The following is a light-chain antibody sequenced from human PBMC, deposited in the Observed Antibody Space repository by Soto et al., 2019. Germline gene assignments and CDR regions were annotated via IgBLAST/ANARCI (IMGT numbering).Light chain of an antibody. V-gene: IGKV3-15*01. CDR2: DAS. CDR1: QSVSTN. J-gene: IGKJ2*01. CDR3: QQYNNWPPYT. Sequence: EIVMTQSPATLSVPPGERATLSCRASQSVSTNLAWYQQKPGQAPRLLIYDASTRATGIPARFSGSGSGTEVTLTISSLQSEDFAVYYCQQYNNWPPYTFGQGTKLQIK.